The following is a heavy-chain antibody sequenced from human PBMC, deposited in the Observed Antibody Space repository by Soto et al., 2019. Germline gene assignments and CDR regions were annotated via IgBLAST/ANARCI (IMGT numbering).Heavy chain of an antibody. Sequence: PSETLSLTCTVSGGSISSSNYYWGWIRQPPGKGLEWIGTIYYSGSTYYNPSLKSRVNMSVDTSKNQFSLKLSSVTAADTAVYYCARLSEQLILGWGQGTLVTVSS. CDR1: GGSISSSNYY. J-gene: IGHJ4*02. D-gene: IGHD6-13*01. CDR3: ARLSEQLILG. V-gene: IGHV4-39*01. CDR2: IYYSGST.